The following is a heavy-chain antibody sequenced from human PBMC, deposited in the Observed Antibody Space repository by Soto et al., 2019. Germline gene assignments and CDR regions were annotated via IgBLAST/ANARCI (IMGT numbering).Heavy chain of an antibody. V-gene: IGHV4-34*01. Sequence: SETLSLTCAVYGGSFSGYYWSWIRQPPGKGLEWIGEINHSGSTNYNPSLKSRVTISVDTSKNQFSLKLSSVTAADTAVYYCARASGWSGYNWFDPWGQGTLVTVSS. J-gene: IGHJ5*02. CDR2: INHSGST. CDR1: GGSFSGYY. D-gene: IGHD6-19*01. CDR3: ARASGWSGYNWFDP.